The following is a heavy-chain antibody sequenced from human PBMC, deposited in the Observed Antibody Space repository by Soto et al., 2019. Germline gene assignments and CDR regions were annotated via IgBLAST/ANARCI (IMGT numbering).Heavy chain of an antibody. CDR2: VTSSAIAT. D-gene: IGHD3-22*01. CDR3: AKSYDTSAYYLSIDS. Sequence: EVHLLEAGGGLVQPGGSLRLSCVGSGYRFSEYAMAWIRQAPGKGLEWVTGVTSSAIATYYADSVKGRFTISRNNSLNILYLQMDNLCADDTAVYYCAKSYDTSAYYLSIDSWGQGTQVTVSS. V-gene: IGHV3-23*01. J-gene: IGHJ4*02. CDR1: GYRFSEYA.